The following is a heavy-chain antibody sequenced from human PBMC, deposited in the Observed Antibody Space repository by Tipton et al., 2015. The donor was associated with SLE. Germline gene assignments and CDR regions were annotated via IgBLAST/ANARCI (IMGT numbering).Heavy chain of an antibody. Sequence: QSGAEVKKPGSSVKVSCKASGGTFSSYAISWVRQAPGQGLEWVGGIIPIFGTANYAQKFQGRVTITADESTSTAYMELSSLRSEDTAVYYCASGNNWNYDYYYYYGMDVWGQGTTVTVSS. CDR3: ASGNNWNYDYYYYYGMDV. CDR2: IIPIFGTA. CDR1: GGTFSSYA. D-gene: IGHD1-7*01. J-gene: IGHJ6*02. V-gene: IGHV1-69*01.